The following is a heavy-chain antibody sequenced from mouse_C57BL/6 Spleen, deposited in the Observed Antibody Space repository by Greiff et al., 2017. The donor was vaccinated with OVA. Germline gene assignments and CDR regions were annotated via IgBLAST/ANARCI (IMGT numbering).Heavy chain of an antibody. CDR2: IYPGSGST. D-gene: IGHD2-3*01. J-gene: IGHJ3*01. CDR1: GYTFTSYW. CDR3: ARGDDGYPWFAY. Sequence: QVQLQQPGAELVKPGASVKMSCKASGYTFTSYWINWVKQRPGQGLEWIGDIYPGSGSTNYNEKFKSKATLTVDTSSSTAYLQLSSLTSEDSAVYDCARGDDGYPWFAYWGQGTLVTVSA. V-gene: IGHV1-55*01.